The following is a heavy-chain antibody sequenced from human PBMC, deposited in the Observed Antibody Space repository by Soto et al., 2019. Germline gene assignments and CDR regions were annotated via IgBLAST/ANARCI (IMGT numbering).Heavy chain of an antibody. Sequence: QVQLVQSGAEVKKPGSSVKVSCKASGGTFSSYAISWVRQAPGQGLEWMGGIIPIFGTANYAQKLQGRVTIPADEATSTAYMDLSSLSSEDTAVYYCASVRNDYGDYVRGWYFDLWGRGTLVTVSS. CDR3: ASVRNDYGDYVRGWYFDL. CDR1: GGTFSSYA. D-gene: IGHD4-17*01. J-gene: IGHJ2*01. CDR2: IIPIFGTA. V-gene: IGHV1-69*12.